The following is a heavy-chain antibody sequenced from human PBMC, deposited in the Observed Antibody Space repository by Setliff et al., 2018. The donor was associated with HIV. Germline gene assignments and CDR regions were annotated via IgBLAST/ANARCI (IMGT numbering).Heavy chain of an antibody. V-gene: IGHV4-61*02. CDR1: GGSISSGSYY. J-gene: IGHJ6*02. Sequence: PSETLSLTCTVSGGSISSGSYYWSWIRQPAGKGLEWIGRIYSSGSTNYNPSLKSRVTISVDTSKNQFSLKLSSVTAADTAVYYCAKDQGCSRTSCYGNYYYGMDVWGQGTTVTV. CDR2: IYSSGST. CDR3: AKDQGCSRTSCYGNYYYGMDV. D-gene: IGHD2-2*01.